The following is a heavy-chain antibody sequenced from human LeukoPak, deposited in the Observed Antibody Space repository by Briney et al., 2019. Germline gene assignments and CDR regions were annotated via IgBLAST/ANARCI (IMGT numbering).Heavy chain of an antibody. CDR1: GFTFSNYA. CDR2: ISGSGEST. D-gene: IGHD7-27*01. V-gene: IGHV3-23*01. J-gene: IGHJ4*02. CDR3: AREHWDFDY. Sequence: PGGSLRLSCAASGFTFSNYAITWIRQAPGKGPEWVSEISGSGESTYYGDSVKGRFTISRDNSKNTLYLQMNSLRAGDTAVYYCAREHWDFDYWGQGTLVTVSS.